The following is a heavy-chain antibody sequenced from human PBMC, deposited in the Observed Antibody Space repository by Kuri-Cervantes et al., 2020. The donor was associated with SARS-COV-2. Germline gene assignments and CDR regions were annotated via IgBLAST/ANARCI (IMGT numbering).Heavy chain of an antibody. V-gene: IGHV3-21*04. CDR2: ISSSSSYI. Sequence: GESLKISCAASGFTFSSYSMNWVRQAPGKGLEWVSSISSSSSYIYYADSVKGRFTTSRDNSKNTLYLQMNSLRAEDTAVYYCAKASLVGYYYYYMDVWGKGTTVTVSS. D-gene: IGHD1-26*01. CDR1: GFTFSSYS. CDR3: AKASLVGYYYYYMDV. J-gene: IGHJ6*03.